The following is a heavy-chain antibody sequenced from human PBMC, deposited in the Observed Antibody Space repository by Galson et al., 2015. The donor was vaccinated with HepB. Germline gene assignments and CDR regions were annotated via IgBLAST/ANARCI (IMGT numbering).Heavy chain of an antibody. V-gene: IGHV3-23*01. CDR2: INVDGDNT. J-gene: IGHJ4*02. Sequence: SLRLSCAASGFTFNNYAMSWVRQAPGKGLEWVSTINVDGDNTYYADSVKGRFTSSRDNSKNTLFLQMNSLRAEDTALYYCAKFLYTYDTGGYYYHPLEYWGQGTLVTVSS. CDR3: AKFLYTYDTGGYYYHPLEY. D-gene: IGHD3-22*01. CDR1: GFTFNNYA.